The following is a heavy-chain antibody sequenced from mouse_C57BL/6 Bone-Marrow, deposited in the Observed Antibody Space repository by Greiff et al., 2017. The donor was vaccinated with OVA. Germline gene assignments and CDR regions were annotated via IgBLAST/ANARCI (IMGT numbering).Heavy chain of an antibody. V-gene: IGHV1-64*01. CDR2: IHPNSGST. D-gene: IGHD2-4*01. Sequence: QVQLQQPGAELVKPGASVKLSCKASGYTFTSYWMHWVKQRPGQGLEWIGMIHPNSGSTNYNEKFKSKATLTVDKSSSTAYMQLSSLTSEDAAVYDCAREARLPYAMDYWGQGTSVTVSS. J-gene: IGHJ4*01. CDR1: GYTFTSYW. CDR3: AREARLPYAMDY.